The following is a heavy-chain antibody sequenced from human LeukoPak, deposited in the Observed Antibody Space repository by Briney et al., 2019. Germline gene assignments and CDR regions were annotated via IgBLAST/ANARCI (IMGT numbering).Heavy chain of an antibody. J-gene: IGHJ5*02. CDR2: INPNSGGT. V-gene: IGHV1-2*02. CDR3: ARVGCYYDSSGYANWFDP. Sequence: ASVKVSCKASGYTFTGYYMHWVRQAPGQGLEWMGWINPNSGGTNYAQKFQGRVTMTRDTSISTAYMELSRLRSDDTAVYYCARVGCYYDSSGYANWFDPWGQGTLVTVSS. D-gene: IGHD3-22*01. CDR1: GYTFTGYY.